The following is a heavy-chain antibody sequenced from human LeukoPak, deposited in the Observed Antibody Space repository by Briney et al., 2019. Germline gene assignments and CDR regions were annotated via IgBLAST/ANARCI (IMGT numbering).Heavy chain of an antibody. CDR2: ISGSGGST. CDR3: AKTLYSSSYVLGDFDY. D-gene: IGHD6-6*01. V-gene: IGHV3-23*01. CDR1: GFPFSSSA. Sequence: GGSLRLSCAASGFPFSSSAMTWVRQIPGKGLEWVSGISGSGGSTYYADSVKGRFTISRDNSKNTLYLQMNSLRAEDTAVYYCAKTLYSSSYVLGDFDYWGQGTLVTVSS. J-gene: IGHJ4*02.